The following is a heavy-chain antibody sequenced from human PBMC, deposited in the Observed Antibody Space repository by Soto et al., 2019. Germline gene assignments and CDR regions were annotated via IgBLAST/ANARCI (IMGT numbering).Heavy chain of an antibody. Sequence: PGGSLRLSCAASGFTFSSYGVHWVRQAPGKGLEWVAVIWYDGSNKYYADSVKGRFTISRENSKNTLYLQMNSLRAEDTAVYYCARVYSSGWYPADYWGQGTLVTVSS. D-gene: IGHD6-19*01. CDR3: ARVYSSGWYPADY. CDR2: IWYDGSNK. CDR1: GFTFSSYG. J-gene: IGHJ4*02. V-gene: IGHV3-33*01.